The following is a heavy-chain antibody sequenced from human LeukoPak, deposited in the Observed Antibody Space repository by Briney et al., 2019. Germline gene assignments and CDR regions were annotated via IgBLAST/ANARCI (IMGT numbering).Heavy chain of an antibody. CDR3: ARANRGIAVAGTNYYYYMDV. D-gene: IGHD6-19*01. CDR2: MNPNSGNT. Sequence: ASVKVSCKASGYTFTSYDINWVRQATGQGLEWMGWMNPNSGNTGYAQKFQSRVTMTRNTSISTAYMELSSLRSEDTAVYYCARANRGIAVAGTNYYYYMDVWGKGTTVTVSS. J-gene: IGHJ6*03. CDR1: GYTFTSYD. V-gene: IGHV1-8*01.